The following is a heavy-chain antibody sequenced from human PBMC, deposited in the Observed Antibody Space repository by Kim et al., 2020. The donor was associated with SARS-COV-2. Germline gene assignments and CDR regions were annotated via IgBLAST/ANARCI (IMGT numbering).Heavy chain of an antibody. J-gene: IGHJ6*02. CDR3: ARGSTYYYYGMDV. Sequence: SIPYRKSRVSISVDTSRNHFSLRLSSGTAADSAVYYCARGSTYYYYGMDVWGQGTTVTVSS. V-gene: IGHV4-34*01.